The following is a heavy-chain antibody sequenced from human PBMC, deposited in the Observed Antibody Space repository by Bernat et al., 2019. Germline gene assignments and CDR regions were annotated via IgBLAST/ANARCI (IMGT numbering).Heavy chain of an antibody. V-gene: IGHV3-7*03. D-gene: IGHD6-13*01. CDR2: IKQDGSEK. J-gene: IGHJ6*02. CDR1: GFTFSSYW. CDR3: ARESPSSGSWYDYYYYGMDV. Sequence: EVQLVESGGGLVQPGGSLRLSCAASGFTFSSYWMSWVRQAPGKGLEWVANIKQDGSEKYYVDSGKGRFTISSDNAKNSLYLQMNSLRAEDTAVYYCARESPSSGSWYDYYYYGMDVWGQGTTVTVSS.